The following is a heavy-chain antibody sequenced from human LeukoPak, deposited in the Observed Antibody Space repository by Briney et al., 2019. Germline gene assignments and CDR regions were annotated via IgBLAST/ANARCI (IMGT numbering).Heavy chain of an antibody. CDR3: ARGSGYGDSPGLD. D-gene: IGHD4-17*01. Sequence: GASVKVSCKASGYTFTDYYMHWVRQAPGQGLKWMGRINPNSGGANYAQQFQGRVTMTRDTSITTAYMEVVRLTSDDTAVYYCARGSGYGDSPGLDWGQGTLVTVSS. J-gene: IGHJ4*02. CDR1: GYTFTDYY. CDR2: INPNSGGA. V-gene: IGHV1-2*06.